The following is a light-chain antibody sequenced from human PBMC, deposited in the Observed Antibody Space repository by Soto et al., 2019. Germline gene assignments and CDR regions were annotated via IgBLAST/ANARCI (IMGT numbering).Light chain of an antibody. Sequence: DIQMTQSPSTLSASVGDRVTITCRASQSISSWLAWYQQKPGKAPNLLIYKASSLERGVPSRFSGSGSGTEITLTIRSLLPTDYATYYGRQHNWTFGQGTKVEIK. V-gene: IGKV1-5*03. CDR2: KAS. CDR3: RQHNWT. CDR1: QSISSW. J-gene: IGKJ1*01.